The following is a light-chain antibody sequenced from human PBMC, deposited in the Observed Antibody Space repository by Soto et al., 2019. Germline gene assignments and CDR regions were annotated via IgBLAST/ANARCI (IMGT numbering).Light chain of an antibody. CDR2: GAS. J-gene: IGKJ1*01. CDR3: QKYGSSPRT. Sequence: EIVLTQSPATLSLSPGERATLSCRASQSVSSSYLAWYQQKTGQAPRILIYGASSRATGIPDRLSGSGSGTDLNLSISRLEPEDFAVYYCQKYGSSPRTCGQGTKVDIK. CDR1: QSVSSSY. V-gene: IGKV3-20*01.